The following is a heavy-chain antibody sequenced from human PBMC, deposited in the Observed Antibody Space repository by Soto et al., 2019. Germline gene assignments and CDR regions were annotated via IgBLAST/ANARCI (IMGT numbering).Heavy chain of an antibody. D-gene: IGHD4-17*01. CDR2: IYPGDSDS. CDR3: ARNGFYGDYPSNYFDP. Sequence: HGESLKISCEGFGYNFATYWIAWVRQMPGKGLEYMGIIYPGDSDSRYSPSFQGQVTFSADKSISTAYLQWSSLKASDTAMYYCARNGFYGDYPSNYFDPWGQGTLVTVSS. V-gene: IGHV5-51*01. J-gene: IGHJ5*02. CDR1: GYNFATYW.